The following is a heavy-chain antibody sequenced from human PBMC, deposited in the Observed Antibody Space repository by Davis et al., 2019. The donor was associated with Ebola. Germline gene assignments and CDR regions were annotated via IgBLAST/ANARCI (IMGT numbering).Heavy chain of an antibody. Sequence: GGSLRLSCAASGFTFSSYSMNWVRQAPGKGLEWVSSISSSSSYIYYADSVKGRFTISRDNSKNTLYLQMNSLRAEDTAVYYCAKCQYQLLSQNFDYWGQGTLVTVSS. J-gene: IGHJ4*02. CDR3: AKCQYQLLSQNFDY. D-gene: IGHD2-2*01. CDR1: GFTFSSYS. CDR2: ISSSSSYI. V-gene: IGHV3-21*04.